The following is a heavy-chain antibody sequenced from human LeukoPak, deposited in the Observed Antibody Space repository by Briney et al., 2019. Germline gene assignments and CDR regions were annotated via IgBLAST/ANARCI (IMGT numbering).Heavy chain of an antibody. CDR3: ARSHASYSSSWYFSYYFDY. D-gene: IGHD6-13*01. CDR2: ISSSGSTI. V-gene: IGHV3-48*04. J-gene: IGHJ4*02. Sequence: GGSLRLSCAASGFTFSNYWMSWVRQAPGKGLEWVSYISSSGSTIYYADSVKGRFTISRDNAKNTLYLQMNSLRAEDTAVFYCARSHASYSSSWYFSYYFDYWGQGTLVTVAS. CDR1: GFTFSNYW.